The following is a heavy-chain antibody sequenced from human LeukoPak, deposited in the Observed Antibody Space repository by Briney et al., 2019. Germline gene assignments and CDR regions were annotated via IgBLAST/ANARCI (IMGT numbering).Heavy chain of an antibody. J-gene: IGHJ4*02. D-gene: IGHD3-10*01. CDR1: GFTFSSYA. V-gene: IGHV3-30*01. CDR3: ARDSTYYYASGSSGPHYFDY. CDR2: ISYDGGIT. Sequence: PGRSLRLSCAASGFTFSSYAMHWVRQAPGKGLEWAAVISYDGGITNYADSVKGRFTISRDNSKNTLYLQLNSLRAEDAAVYYCARDSTYYYASGSSGPHYFDYWGQGTLVTVSS.